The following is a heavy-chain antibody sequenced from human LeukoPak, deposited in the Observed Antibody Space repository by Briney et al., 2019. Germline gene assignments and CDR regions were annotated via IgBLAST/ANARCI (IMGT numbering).Heavy chain of an antibody. J-gene: IGHJ5*02. CDR2: ISSSNSYT. CDR3: VLIIAAETRWFDP. Sequence: PGGSLRLSCAASGFTFSDYYMSWIRQAPGKGLEWVSYISSSNSYTNYADSVKGRFTISRDNAKNSLYLQMNSLRAEDTAVYYCVLIIAAETRWFDPWGQGTLVTVSS. V-gene: IGHV3-11*03. D-gene: IGHD6-13*01. CDR1: GFTFSDYY.